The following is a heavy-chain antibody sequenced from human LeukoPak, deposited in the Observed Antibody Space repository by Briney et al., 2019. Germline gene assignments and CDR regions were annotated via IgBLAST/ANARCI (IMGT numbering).Heavy chain of an antibody. V-gene: IGHV3-66*01. CDR3: ARGGTDYFDY. CDR1: LFTHIHNY. J-gene: IGHJ4*02. CDR2: IYGGGST. Sequence: VWSLRLSLASSLFTHIHNYWSSVGQPRCRQVEGVSVIYGGGSTDYTYCMRRRFTISRDNSKNTLYLQMNSPRAEDTAVYYCARGGTDYFDYWGQGTLVTVSS. D-gene: IGHD3-16*01.